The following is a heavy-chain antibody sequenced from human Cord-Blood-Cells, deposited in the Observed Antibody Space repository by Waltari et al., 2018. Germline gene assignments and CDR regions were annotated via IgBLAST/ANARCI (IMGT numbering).Heavy chain of an antibody. Sequence: QLQLQESGPGLVKPSETLSLTCTVSGGSISSSSYSWGWIRQPPGKGLEWIGSIYYSGSTYYNPSLKSRVTISVDTSKNQFSLKLSSVTAADTAVYYCARHRDSGYDPFDYWGQGTLVTVSS. V-gene: IGHV4-39*01. CDR1: GGSISSSSYS. D-gene: IGHD5-12*01. CDR2: IYYSGST. J-gene: IGHJ4*02. CDR3: ARHRDSGYDPFDY.